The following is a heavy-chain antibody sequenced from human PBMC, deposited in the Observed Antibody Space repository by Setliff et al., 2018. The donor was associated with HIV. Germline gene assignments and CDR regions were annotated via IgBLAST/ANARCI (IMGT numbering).Heavy chain of an antibody. J-gene: IGHJ1*01. CDR2: MSYDGNK. V-gene: IGHV3-30*04. D-gene: IGHD6-19*01. CDR1: GFTFSSYS. Sequence: GGSLRLSCAASGFTFSSYSMYWVRQAPGKGLEWVATMSYDGNKYYVESVKGRCSISRDNSKNTLYLQMNSLRAEDTAVYYCARAPGITVTGRYFQHWGQGTLVTVSS. CDR3: ARAPGITVTGRYFQH.